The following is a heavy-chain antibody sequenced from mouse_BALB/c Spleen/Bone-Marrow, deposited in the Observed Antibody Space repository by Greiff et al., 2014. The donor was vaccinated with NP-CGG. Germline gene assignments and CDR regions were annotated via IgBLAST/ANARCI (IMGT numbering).Heavy chain of an antibody. CDR3: ARYRHYYGDWYFDD. Sequence: EVQLQQSGAELVKPGASVKLSCTASGFNIKDTYMHWVKQRPEQGLEWIGRIDPANGNTKYDPKFQGKATITADTSSNTAYLQLSSLTSEDTAVYYCARYRHYYGDWYFDDWGAGTTVTVSS. D-gene: IGHD1-2*01. CDR1: GFNIKDTY. V-gene: IGHV14-3*02. J-gene: IGHJ1*01. CDR2: IDPANGNT.